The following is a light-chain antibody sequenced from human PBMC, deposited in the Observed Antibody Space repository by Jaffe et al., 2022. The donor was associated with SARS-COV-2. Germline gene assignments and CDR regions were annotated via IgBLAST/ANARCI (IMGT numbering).Light chain of an antibody. J-gene: IGKJ5*01. CDR1: QDISNN. V-gene: IGKV1-33*01. Sequence: DIQMTQSPSSLSASVGDRVTITCQASQDISNNLNWYQQKPGKAPNLLIKDASNLQTGVPSRFSGSGYGTDFTFTISSLQPEDIATYYCQQYDDLPITFGQGTRLDI. CDR2: DAS. CDR3: QQYDDLPIT.